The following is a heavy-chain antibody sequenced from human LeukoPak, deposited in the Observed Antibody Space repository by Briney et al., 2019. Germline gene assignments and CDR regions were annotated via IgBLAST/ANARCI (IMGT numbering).Heavy chain of an antibody. J-gene: IGHJ4*02. Sequence: PGGSLRLSCAASGFSFSTHAMSWVRQAPGKGLEWVSTIYYSGGNTYSADSVKGRFTISRDNAKNMLYLQMNSLRAEDTAIYYCAKDQGQAVVPRRFDYWGQGTLVTVS. D-gene: IGHD4-23*01. CDR1: GFSFSTHA. CDR3: AKDQGQAVVPRRFDY. V-gene: IGHV3-23*01. CDR2: IYYSGGNT.